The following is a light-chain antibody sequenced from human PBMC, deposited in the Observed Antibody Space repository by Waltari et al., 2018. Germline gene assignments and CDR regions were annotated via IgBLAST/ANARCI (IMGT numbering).Light chain of an antibody. CDR2: DAP. J-gene: IGKJ1*01. V-gene: IGKV3-20*01. CDR3: QKYGTRPAT. CDR1: PRVGRT. Sequence: EIVLTQSPASLSLSPGDRATLSCRASPRVGRTLAWYQQRPGQAPRLLIYDAPSRATGIPDRFSGSGSGTDFSLTISRLEPEDFAVYYCQKYGTRPATFGQGTKVEVK.